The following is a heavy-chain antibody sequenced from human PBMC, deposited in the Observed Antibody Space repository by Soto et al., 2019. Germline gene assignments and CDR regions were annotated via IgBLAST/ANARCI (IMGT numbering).Heavy chain of an antibody. D-gene: IGHD3-22*01. J-gene: IGHJ4*02. CDR3: ARDLNSYYYDSSGYPYYFDY. CDR2: IKQDGSEK. Sequence: EVQLVESGGGLVQPGGSLRLSCAASGFTFSSYWMSWVRQAPGKGLEWVANIKQDGSEKYYVDSVKGRFTISRDNAKNSLYLQMNSLRAEDTAVYYCARDLNSYYYDSSGYPYYFDYWGQGTLVTVSS. V-gene: IGHV3-7*01. CDR1: GFTFSSYW.